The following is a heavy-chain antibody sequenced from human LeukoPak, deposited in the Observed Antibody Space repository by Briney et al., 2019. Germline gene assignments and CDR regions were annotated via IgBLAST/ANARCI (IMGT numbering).Heavy chain of an antibody. V-gene: IGHV3-11*03. CDR1: GFTFSDYY. Sequence: GGSLTLSSAASGFTFSDYYMSWIRQAPGKGLEWVSYIISSSSYTNYADSGKGRFTISRDNAKNSLYLQMNSLRAEDTAVYYCAKNQFTPVAQYVWGQGTTVSVS. CDR3: AKNQFTPVAQYV. D-gene: IGHD6-19*01. J-gene: IGHJ6*02. CDR2: IISSSSYT.